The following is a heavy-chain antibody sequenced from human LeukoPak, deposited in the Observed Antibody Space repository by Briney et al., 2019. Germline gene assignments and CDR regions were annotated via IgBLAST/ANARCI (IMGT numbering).Heavy chain of an antibody. Sequence: SETLSLTCTVSGGSISSGDYYWSWIRPPPGKGLEWIGYIYYSGSTYYNPSLKSRVTISVDTSKNQFSLKLSPVTAADTAVYYCARVNLSSGSYLIDYWGQGTLVTVSS. CDR1: GGSISSGDYY. J-gene: IGHJ4*02. CDR2: IYYSGST. CDR3: ARVNLSSGSYLIDY. V-gene: IGHV4-30-4*08. D-gene: IGHD3-10*02.